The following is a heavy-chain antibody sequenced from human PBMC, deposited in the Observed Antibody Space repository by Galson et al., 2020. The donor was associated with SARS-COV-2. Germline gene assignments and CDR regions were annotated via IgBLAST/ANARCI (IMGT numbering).Heavy chain of an antibody. V-gene: IGHV3-30*04. D-gene: IGHD1-26*01. CDR2: ISSDGSNS. J-gene: IGHJ4*02. CDR3: ARGGEWELPYYFDY. Sequence: GESLKISCTASGFTFSNYVMHWVRQAPGKGPEWVAVISSDGSNSFYADSLKGRFTISRDNSKSTLYLQMNSLRAEDTAVYYCARGGEWELPYYFDYWGQGTLVTVSS. CDR1: GFTFSNYV.